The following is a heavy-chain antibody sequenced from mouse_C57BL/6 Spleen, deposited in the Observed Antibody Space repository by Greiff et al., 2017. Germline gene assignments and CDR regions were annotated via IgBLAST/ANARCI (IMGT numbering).Heavy chain of an antibody. D-gene: IGHD2-13*01. CDR3: ARERGYGDYGYAMDY. Sequence: EVQLQQSGPELVTPGASVKIPCKASGYTFTDYNMDWVKQSHGKSLEWIGDINPNNGGTIYNQKFKGKATLTVDKSSSTAYMELRSLTSEDTAVYYCARERGYGDYGYAMDYWGQGTSVTVSS. CDR1: GYTFTDYN. CDR2: INPNNGGT. J-gene: IGHJ4*01. V-gene: IGHV1-18*01.